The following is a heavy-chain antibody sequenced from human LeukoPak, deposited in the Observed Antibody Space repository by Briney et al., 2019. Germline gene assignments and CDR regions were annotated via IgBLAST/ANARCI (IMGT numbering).Heavy chain of an antibody. J-gene: IGHJ4*02. CDR3: ADDGQYYYDSSGYPY. CDR2: ISGSCGST. V-gene: IGHV3-23*01. CDR1: GFTFSSYV. Sequence: GGSLRLSCAASGFTFSSYVMSWVRQPPGKGLEWVSCISGSCGSTYYADPLKRRFTISRNNSKNTLYLQMNSLRAEDTAVYYCADDGQYYYDSSGYPYWGQGTLVTVSS. D-gene: IGHD3-22*01.